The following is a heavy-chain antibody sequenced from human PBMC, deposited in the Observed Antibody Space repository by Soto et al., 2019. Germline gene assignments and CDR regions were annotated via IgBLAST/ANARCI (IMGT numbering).Heavy chain of an antibody. V-gene: IGHV3-23*01. J-gene: IGHJ3*02. D-gene: IGHD2-15*01. CDR2: ISGGGDGT. Sequence: EVQLLESGGGLVQPGGSLRLSCAASGVTFGNYAMIWVRQAPGKGLEWVSTISGGGDGTYYADSVRGRFTISRENSRNTVYLQMNSLRAEDTAVYYCAKKGLGSLATYCSTGDCHYAFDIWGQGTMVTVSS. CDR3: AKKGLGSLATYCSTGDCHYAFDI. CDR1: GVTFGNYA.